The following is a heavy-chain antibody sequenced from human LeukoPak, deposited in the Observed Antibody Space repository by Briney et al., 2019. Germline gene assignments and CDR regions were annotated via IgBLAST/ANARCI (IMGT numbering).Heavy chain of an antibody. Sequence: PSQTLSLTCTVSGGSISSGDYYWSWVRQPPGKGLEWIGFIYYTGTTYYNPSLKSRVTLSVDTSKNQFSLKLSSVTAADTAVYYCARYYYVVVTAHFDYWGQGILVTVSS. CDR3: ARYYYVVVTAHFDY. CDR2: IYYTGTT. D-gene: IGHD2-21*02. V-gene: IGHV4-30-4*01. J-gene: IGHJ4*02. CDR1: GGSISSGDYY.